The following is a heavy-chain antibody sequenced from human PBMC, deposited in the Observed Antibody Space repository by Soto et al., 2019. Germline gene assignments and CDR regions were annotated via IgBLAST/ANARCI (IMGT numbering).Heavy chain of an antibody. Sequence: SETLSLTCTVSGDSISAYSWSWIRQPPGKGLEWIGYIYYTGSTNYNPSLKSRVTISVDTSKNQFSLKLSSVTAADTAVYYCARDLQDIVLLPASPFPGMDVWGQGT. CDR1: GDSISAYS. J-gene: IGHJ6*02. CDR2: IYYTGST. D-gene: IGHD2-2*01. V-gene: IGHV4-59*12. CDR3: ARDLQDIVLLPASPFPGMDV.